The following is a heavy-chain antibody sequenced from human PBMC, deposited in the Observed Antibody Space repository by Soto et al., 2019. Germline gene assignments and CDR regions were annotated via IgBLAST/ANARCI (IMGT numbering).Heavy chain of an antibody. CDR1: GFTFNTYV. V-gene: IGHV3-33*01. CDR2: MWYDESKK. D-gene: IGHD3-16*01. J-gene: IGHJ4*02. CDR3: ARGARDFDY. Sequence: GGSLRLSFSASGFTFNTYVMHWVRQAPGKGLEWVALMWYDESKKYYGDSVRGRFTISRDNSWDTLYLQMNSLRSEDTAVYYCARGARDFDYWGQGTLVTVSS.